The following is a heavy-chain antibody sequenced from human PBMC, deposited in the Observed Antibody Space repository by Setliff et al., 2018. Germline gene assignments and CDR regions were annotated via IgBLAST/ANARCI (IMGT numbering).Heavy chain of an antibody. D-gene: IGHD3-16*01. CDR3: ARDGGEY. CDR1: GFTFSRYW. Sequence: GGSLLSCAASGFTFSRYWMSWVRQAPGKGLEWVANIKQDGSDTYYMDSVKGRFTISRDNANNSLYLQMNTLRVEDTAVYFCARDGGEYWGQGTLVTVSS. J-gene: IGHJ4*02. CDR2: IKQDGSDT. V-gene: IGHV3-7*01.